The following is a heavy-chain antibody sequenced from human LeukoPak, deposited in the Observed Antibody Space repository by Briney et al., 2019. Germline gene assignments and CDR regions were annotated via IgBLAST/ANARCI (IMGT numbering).Heavy chain of an antibody. D-gene: IGHD4-11*01. CDR2: ISSSSSTI. CDR1: GFTFSSYS. Sequence: GGSLRLSCAASGFTFSSYSMNWVRQAPGKGLEWVSYISSSSSTIYYADSVKGRFTISRDNAKNSLYLQTNSLRAEDTAVYYCARASATVTTKNYFDYWGQGTLVTVSS. V-gene: IGHV3-48*04. J-gene: IGHJ4*02. CDR3: ARASATVTTKNYFDY.